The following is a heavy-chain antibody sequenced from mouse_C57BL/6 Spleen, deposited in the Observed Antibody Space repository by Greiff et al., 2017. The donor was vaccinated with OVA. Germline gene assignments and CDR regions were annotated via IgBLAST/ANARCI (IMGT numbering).Heavy chain of an antibody. CDR2: IRSKSNNYAT. D-gene: IGHD1-1*01. CDR3: VRHAADYGTPFAY. J-gene: IGHJ3*01. V-gene: IGHV10-1*01. CDR1: GFSFNTYA. Sequence: EVQRVESGGGLVQPKGSLKLSCAASGFSFNTYAMNWVRQAPGKGLEWVARIRSKSNNYATYYADSVKDRFTISRDDSESMLYLQMNNLKTEDTAMYYCVRHAADYGTPFAYWGQGTLVTVSA.